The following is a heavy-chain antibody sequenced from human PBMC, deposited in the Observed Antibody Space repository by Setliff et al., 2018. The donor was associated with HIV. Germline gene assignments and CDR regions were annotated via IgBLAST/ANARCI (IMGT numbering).Heavy chain of an antibody. Sequence: SETLSLTCTVSGVSIGNFYWSWVRQSPGRGLEWIGFIFFTGTTNYNPSLKSRVTISVDTSKNQFSLNLTSVAAADTAVYYCARRGTIWHGVDYHYMDVWGKGTTVTVSS. CDR3: ARRGTIWHGVDYHYMDV. CDR1: GVSIGNFY. CDR2: IFFTGTT. V-gene: IGHV4-59*08. J-gene: IGHJ6*03. D-gene: IGHD2-15*01.